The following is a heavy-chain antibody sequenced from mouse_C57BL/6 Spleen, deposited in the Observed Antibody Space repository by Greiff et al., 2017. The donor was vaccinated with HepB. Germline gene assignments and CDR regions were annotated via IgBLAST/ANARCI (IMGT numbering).Heavy chain of an antibody. J-gene: IGHJ4*01. CDR1: GYTFTSYW. V-gene: IGHV1-64*01. Sequence: QVQLKQPGAELVKPGASVKLSCKASGYTFTSYWMHWVKQRPGQGLEWIGMIHPNSGSTNYNEKFKSKATLTVDKSSSTAYMQLSSLTSEDSAVYYCARSDYDYYYAMDYWGQGTSVTVSS. CDR2: IHPNSGST. D-gene: IGHD2-4*01. CDR3: ARSDYDYYYAMDY.